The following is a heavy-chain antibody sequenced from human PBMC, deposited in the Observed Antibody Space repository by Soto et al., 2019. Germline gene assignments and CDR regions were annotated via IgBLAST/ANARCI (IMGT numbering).Heavy chain of an antibody. J-gene: IGHJ4*02. V-gene: IGHV1-58*01. CDR1: GFTFTSSA. Sequence: SVKVSCKASGFTFTSSAFQWVRQARGQRLEWIGWIAVGSGYTNYAQRFQDRVTLTRDMSTATTYMEPSRLTPEDTAIYYCAADATAWQQMVPSDYWGQGTLVTVSS. CDR3: AADATAWQQMVPSDY. CDR2: IAVGSGYT. D-gene: IGHD2-8*01.